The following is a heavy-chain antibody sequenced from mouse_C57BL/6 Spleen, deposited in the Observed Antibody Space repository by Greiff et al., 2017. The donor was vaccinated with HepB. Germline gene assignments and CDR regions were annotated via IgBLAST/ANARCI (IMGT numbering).Heavy chain of an antibody. V-gene: IGHV1-69*01. CDR1: GYTFTSYW. Sequence: QVQLQQPGAELVMPGASVKLSCKASGYTFTSYWMHGVKQRPGQGLEWIGEIDPSDSYTNYNQKFKGKSTLTVDKSSSTAYMQLSSLTSEDSAVYYCARGGGGSAWFAYWGQGTLVTVSA. CDR2: IDPSDSYT. D-gene: IGHD1-1*02. J-gene: IGHJ3*01. CDR3: ARGGGGSAWFAY.